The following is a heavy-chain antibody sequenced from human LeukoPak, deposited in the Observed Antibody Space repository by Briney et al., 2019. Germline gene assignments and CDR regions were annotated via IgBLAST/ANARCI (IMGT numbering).Heavy chain of an antibody. CDR2: ITGDGGTT. J-gene: IGHJ4*02. CDR1: GFTFRNYA. D-gene: IGHD3-22*01. V-gene: IGHV3-64*01. Sequence: GGSLRLSCAASGFTFRNYAMHWVRQAPGEGLEYVSAITGDGGTTYYARSVKDRFTISRDNSKNTLYLQMGSLRAEDMAVCYCARIYYDRGGHYYDYWGQGTLVTVSS. CDR3: ARIYYDRGGHYYDY.